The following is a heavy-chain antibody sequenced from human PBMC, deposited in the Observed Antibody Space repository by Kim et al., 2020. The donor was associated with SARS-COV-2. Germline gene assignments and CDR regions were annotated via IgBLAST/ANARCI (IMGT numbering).Heavy chain of an antibody. Sequence: SETLSLTCAVYGGSFSGYYWSWIRQPPGKGLEWIGEINHSGSTNYNPSLKSRVTISVDTSKNQFSLKLSSVTAADTAVYYCARGREQYQLWAYFDYWGQGTLVTVSS. CDR3: ARGREQYQLWAYFDY. CDR2: INHSGST. J-gene: IGHJ4*02. CDR1: GGSFSGYY. D-gene: IGHD2-2*01. V-gene: IGHV4-34*01.